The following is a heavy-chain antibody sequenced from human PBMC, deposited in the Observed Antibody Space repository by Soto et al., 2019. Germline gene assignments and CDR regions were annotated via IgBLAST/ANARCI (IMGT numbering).Heavy chain of an antibody. Sequence: TLSLTCAVSSGSISSSNWWSWVRQPPGKGLEWIGDIYYSGSTYYNPSLKSRVTISVDTSKNQFSLKLSSVTAADTAVYYCARGDWNYVPITYDYWGQGTLVTVSS. V-gene: IGHV4-4*02. CDR2: IYYSGST. CDR1: SGSISSSNW. J-gene: IGHJ4*02. CDR3: ARGDWNYVPITYDY. D-gene: IGHD1-7*01.